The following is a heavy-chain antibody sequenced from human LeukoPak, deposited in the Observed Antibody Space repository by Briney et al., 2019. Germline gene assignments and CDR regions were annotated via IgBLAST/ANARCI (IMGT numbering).Heavy chain of an antibody. CDR1: GYTFTSYD. CDR2: MNPNSGNT. J-gene: IGHJ3*01. Sequence: GASVKVSCKASGYTFTSYDINWVRQATGQGLEWMGWMNPNSGNTGYAQKFQGRVTMTRNTSISTAYMELSSLRSEDTAVYYCATVPLNTQQGYDYVWGSPTIAKAPWGQGTMVTVSS. V-gene: IGHV1-8*01. CDR3: ATVPLNTQQGYDYVWGSPTIAKAP. D-gene: IGHD3-16*01.